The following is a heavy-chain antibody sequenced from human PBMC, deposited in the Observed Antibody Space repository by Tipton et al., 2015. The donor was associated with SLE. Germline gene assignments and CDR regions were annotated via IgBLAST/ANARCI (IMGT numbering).Heavy chain of an antibody. CDR2: IYYSGST. J-gene: IGHJ6*02. D-gene: IGHD6-19*01. CDR3: ARAAGSDYYGMDV. Sequence: TLSLTCTVSGGSISSYYWSWIRQPPGKGLEWIGYIYYSGSTNYSPSLKSRVTISVDTSKNQFSLKLSSVTAADTAVYYCARAAGSDYYGMDVWGQGTTVTVSS. CDR1: GGSISSYY. V-gene: IGHV4-59*01.